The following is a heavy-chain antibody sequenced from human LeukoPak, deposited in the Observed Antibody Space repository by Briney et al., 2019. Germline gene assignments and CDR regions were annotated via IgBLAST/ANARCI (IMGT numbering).Heavy chain of an antibody. D-gene: IGHD3-10*01. V-gene: IGHV3-7*03. CDR1: GFTFSSYW. Sequence: GGSLRLSRAASGFTFSSYWMSWVRQAPGKGLEWVANMQPDGGEKYYVDSVKGRFTISRDNAKNSLYLQMNSLRAEDTAVYYCARETPYGSLTFDYWGQGTRVTVSS. CDR2: MQPDGGEK. CDR3: ARETPYGSLTFDY. J-gene: IGHJ4*02.